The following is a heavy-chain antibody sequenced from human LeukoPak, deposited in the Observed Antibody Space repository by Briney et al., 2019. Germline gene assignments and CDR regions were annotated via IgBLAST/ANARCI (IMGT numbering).Heavy chain of an antibody. CDR1: GFTFSSYS. Sequence: GGSLRLSCAASGFTFSSYSMNWVRQAPGKGLEWVSYISSSSSTIYYADSVKGRFTISRDNAKNSLYLQMNSLRAEDTAVYYCARGQASGSFIIDYWGQGTLVTVSS. D-gene: IGHD3-10*01. J-gene: IGHJ4*02. V-gene: IGHV3-48*01. CDR2: ISSSSSTI. CDR3: ARGQASGSFIIDY.